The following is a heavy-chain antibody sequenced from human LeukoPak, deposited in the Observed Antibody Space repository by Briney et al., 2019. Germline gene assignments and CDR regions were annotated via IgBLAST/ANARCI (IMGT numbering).Heavy chain of an antibody. CDR3: ARVPLYYDILTGYYPAYYFDY. D-gene: IGHD3-9*01. J-gene: IGHJ4*02. CDR1: GYTFSMYW. Sequence: GGSLRLSCVASGYTFSMYWMTWFRQAPGKGLEWVANIKQDGSQKNYVDSVKGRFSISRDNAKKSLYLQMNSLRAEDTAVYYCARVPLYYDILTGYYPAYYFDYWGQGTLVTVSS. V-gene: IGHV3-7*03. CDR2: IKQDGSQK.